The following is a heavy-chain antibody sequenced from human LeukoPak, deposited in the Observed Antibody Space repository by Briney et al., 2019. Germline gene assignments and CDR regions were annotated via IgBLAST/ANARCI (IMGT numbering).Heavy chain of an antibody. J-gene: IGHJ5*02. CDR2: INHSGST. V-gene: IGHV4-34*01. CDR3: ARDFNYYDSSGYYT. Sequence: PSETLSLTCAVYGGSFSGYYWSWIRQPPGKGLEWSGEINHSGSTNYNPSLKSRVTISVDTSKDQFSLKLSSVTAADTAVYYCARDFNYYDSSGYYTWGQGTLVTVSS. CDR1: GGSFSGYY. D-gene: IGHD3-22*01.